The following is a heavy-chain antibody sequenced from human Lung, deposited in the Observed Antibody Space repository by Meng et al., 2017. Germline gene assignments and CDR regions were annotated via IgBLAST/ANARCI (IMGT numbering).Heavy chain of an antibody. D-gene: IGHD3-10*01. V-gene: IGHV1-18*04. CDR1: DYTFTGYG. J-gene: IGHJ4*02. CDR3: ARGTPGRSYSDF. CDR2: LGAHDGDR. Sequence: QVHPVQSGAEVKKPGASVKVSCNSSDYTFTGYGVRWVRQASGQGLEWMAWLGAHDGDRSHAPRFQGRVTVTADRLTATSFMELRNLRYDDTAVYYCARGTPGRSYSDFWGQGTLVTVSS.